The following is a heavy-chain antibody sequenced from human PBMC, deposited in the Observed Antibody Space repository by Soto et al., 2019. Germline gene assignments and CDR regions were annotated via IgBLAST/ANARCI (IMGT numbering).Heavy chain of an antibody. V-gene: IGHV3-72*01. CDR3: ARGRCSGGSCYLGDN. D-gene: IGHD2-15*01. CDR1: GFTFSDHY. J-gene: IGHJ4*02. CDR2: IRNTANSDAT. Sequence: EVPLVESGGGLVQPGGSLRLSCAASGFTFSDHYMDWVRQAPGKGLEWVGRIRNTANSDATEYAASVKGRFTISRDDSKNSLYLQMNSLKTEDTAMYYCARGRCSGGSCYLGDNWGQGALVTVSS.